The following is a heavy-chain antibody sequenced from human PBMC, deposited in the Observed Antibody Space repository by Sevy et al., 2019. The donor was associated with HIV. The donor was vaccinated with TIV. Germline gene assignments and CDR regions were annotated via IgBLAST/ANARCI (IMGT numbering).Heavy chain of an antibody. D-gene: IGHD3-10*01. CDR2: ISGSANYI. J-gene: IGHJ3*02. Sequence: GGSLRLSCIASGFTFNTYTMNWVRQAPGKGLEWVSSISGSANYIYYAYSVKGRFTISRDNAKNSLFLQMNSLRVEDTAVYYCARPYGSGSWEAFDIWGQGTMVTVSS. CDR3: ARPYGSGSWEAFDI. CDR1: GFTFNTYT. V-gene: IGHV3-21*06.